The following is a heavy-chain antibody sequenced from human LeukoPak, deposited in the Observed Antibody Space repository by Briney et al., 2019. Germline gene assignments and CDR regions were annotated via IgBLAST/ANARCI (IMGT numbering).Heavy chain of an antibody. D-gene: IGHD3-10*01. CDR1: GASISSTFYS. Sequence: SETLSLTCTVSGASISSTFYSWTWIRQPAGQGLELIGRFSISGSPNYNPSLKSRVNISMDTSKKQFSLRLTSVTAADTAIYFCARERVREVPSLDFWGQGTLVTVSS. CDR3: ARERVREVPSLDF. CDR2: FSISGSP. V-gene: IGHV4-61*02. J-gene: IGHJ4*02.